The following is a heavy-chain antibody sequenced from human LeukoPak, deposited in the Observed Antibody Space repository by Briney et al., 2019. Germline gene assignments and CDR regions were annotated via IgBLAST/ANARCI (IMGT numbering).Heavy chain of an antibody. CDR3: ARDLNWGSFDAFDI. J-gene: IGHJ3*02. D-gene: IGHD7-27*01. V-gene: IGHV4-34*01. CDR1: GGSFSGYY. CDR2: INHSGST. Sequence: PSETLSLTCAVYGGSFSGYYWSWIRQPPGKGLERIGEINHSGSTNYNPSLKSRVTISVDTSKNQFSLKLSSVTAADTAVYYCARDLNWGSFDAFDIWGQGTMVTVSS.